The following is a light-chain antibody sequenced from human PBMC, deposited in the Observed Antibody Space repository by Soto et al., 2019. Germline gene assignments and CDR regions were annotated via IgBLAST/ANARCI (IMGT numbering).Light chain of an antibody. CDR1: QSVSSSY. J-gene: IGKJ1*01. V-gene: IGKV3-20*01. CDR3: QQYGTSPRT. CDR2: HAS. Sequence: EIVLTQSPGTLSLSPGEIATLSCRASQSVSSSYLAWYQHKPGQAPRLLIYHASTRATGIPDRFSGSGSGTDFTLTISRLEPEDFAVYYCQQYGTSPRTFGQGTKVDIK.